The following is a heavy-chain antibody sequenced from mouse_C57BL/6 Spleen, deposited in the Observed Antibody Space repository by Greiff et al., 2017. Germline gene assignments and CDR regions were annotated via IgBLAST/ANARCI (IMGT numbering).Heavy chain of an antibody. CDR1: GFTFSDYG. V-gene: IGHV5-17*01. Sequence: EVMLVESGGGLVKPGGSLKLSCAASGFTFSDYGMHWVRQAPEKGLEWVAYISSGSSTIYYADTVKGRFTISRDNAKNTLFLQMTSLRSEDTAMYYCARHYYGSSYEGYAMDYWGQGTSVTVSS. CDR3: ARHYYGSSYEGYAMDY. CDR2: ISSGSSTI. D-gene: IGHD1-1*01. J-gene: IGHJ4*01.